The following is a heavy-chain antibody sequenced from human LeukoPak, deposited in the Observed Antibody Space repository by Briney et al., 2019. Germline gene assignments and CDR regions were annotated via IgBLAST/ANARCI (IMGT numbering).Heavy chain of an antibody. Sequence: PSETLSLTCAVSGGSISSSNWWNWVRQPPGKGLEWIGEIYHSGSTNYNPSLKSRVTISVDKSKNQFSLKLTSVTAADTAVYYCATLTTVVTAYYFDYWGQGTLVTVSS. CDR3: ATLTTVVTAYYFDY. V-gene: IGHV4-4*02. CDR1: GGSISSSNW. J-gene: IGHJ4*02. D-gene: IGHD4-23*01. CDR2: IYHSGST.